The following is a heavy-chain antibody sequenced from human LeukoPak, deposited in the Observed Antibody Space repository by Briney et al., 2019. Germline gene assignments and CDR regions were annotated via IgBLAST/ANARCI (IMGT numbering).Heavy chain of an antibody. CDR3: ARPFLLHDAFYFDS. CDR1: GYIFATYW. D-gene: IGHD3-16*01. V-gene: IGHV5-51*01. Sequence: GESLKISCKASGYIFATYWIGWVRQMPGKGLEWMAIIHPGDSDPRYSPSFQGQVTISVDKSITTTYLQWNSLKASDTAIYYCARPFLLHDAFYFDSWGQGSLVTVSS. CDR2: IHPGDSDP. J-gene: IGHJ4*02.